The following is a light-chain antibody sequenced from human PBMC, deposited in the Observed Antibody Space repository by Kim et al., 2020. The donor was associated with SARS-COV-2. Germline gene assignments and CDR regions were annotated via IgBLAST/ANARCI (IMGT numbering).Light chain of an antibody. Sequence: LTQSSSASASLGSSVKLTCTLSSGHSSYIIAWHQQQPGKAPRYLMKLEGSGSYNKGSGVPDRFSGSSSGADRYLTISNLQSEDEADYYCETWDSNTRVFGGGTQLTVL. CDR1: SGHSSYI. J-gene: IGLJ2*01. CDR3: ETWDSNTRV. CDR2: LEGSGSY. V-gene: IGLV4-60*03.